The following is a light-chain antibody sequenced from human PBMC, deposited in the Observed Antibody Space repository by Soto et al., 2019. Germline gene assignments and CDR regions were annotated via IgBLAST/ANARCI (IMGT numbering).Light chain of an antibody. V-gene: IGKV3-11*01. CDR3: HQRNNWPWT. CDR2: GAS. CDR1: QSVGTL. J-gene: IGKJ1*01. Sequence: DIVLTQSPATLSLSPGERATLSCRASQSVGTLFAWFQQKPGQAPRLLIYGASIRAPGIPARFSGSGSGTEFTLTIDSLEPDDFAIYYCHQRNNWPWTFGQGTKVEIK.